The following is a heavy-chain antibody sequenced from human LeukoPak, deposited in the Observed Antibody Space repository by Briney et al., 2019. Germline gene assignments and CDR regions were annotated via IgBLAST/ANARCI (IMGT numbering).Heavy chain of an antibody. J-gene: IGHJ4*02. Sequence: GESLKISCKGSGYSFTSYWIGWVRQMPGKGLEWMGIIYPGDSDTRYSPSFQGQVTISADKSISTAYLQWSSLKASDTAMYYCARRQNVDIVDPVTPDFDHWGQGTLVTVSS. CDR1: GYSFTSYW. CDR2: IYPGDSDT. CDR3: ARRQNVDIVDPVTPDFDH. V-gene: IGHV5-51*01. D-gene: IGHD5-12*01.